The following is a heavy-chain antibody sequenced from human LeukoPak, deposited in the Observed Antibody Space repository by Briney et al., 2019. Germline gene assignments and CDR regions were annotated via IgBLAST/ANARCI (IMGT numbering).Heavy chain of an antibody. V-gene: IGHV3-23*01. D-gene: IGHD4-23*01. Sequence: GGSLRLSCAASGFTFSSYAMNWVRQAPGKGLEWVSGISASGGSTYYADSVEGRFTISRDNSKNTLYLQMNSLRAEDTAIYYCAKDATTVVTFFDYWGQGTLVTVSS. CDR2: ISASGGST. CDR3: AKDATTVVTFFDY. J-gene: IGHJ4*02. CDR1: GFTFSSYA.